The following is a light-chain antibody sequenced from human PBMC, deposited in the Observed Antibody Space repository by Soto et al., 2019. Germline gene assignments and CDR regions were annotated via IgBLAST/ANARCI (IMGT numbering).Light chain of an antibody. CDR1: QSVDSIY. J-gene: IGKJ2*01. CDR3: QQYGSSPYT. CDR2: SAS. V-gene: IGKV3-20*01. Sequence: EIVLTQSPGTLSLSTGERATLSCRASQSVDSIYIAWYQQKPGQPPRLLIYSASSWATGVPARFSGSGSGTDFTLTISRLEPEDSAVYYCQQYGSSPYTFGQGTKLEIK.